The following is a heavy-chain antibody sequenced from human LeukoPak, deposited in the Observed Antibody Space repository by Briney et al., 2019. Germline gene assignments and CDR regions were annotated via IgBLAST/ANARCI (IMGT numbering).Heavy chain of an antibody. V-gene: IGHV3-53*01. J-gene: IGHJ4*02. D-gene: IGHD2-15*01. CDR3: TKGSAGGRPYYFDN. CDR2: VDGSGAYT. CDR1: GFTFSSNY. Sequence: PGGSLRLSCAASGFTFSSNYMSWVRQAPGKGLEWVSGVDGSGAYTYYSDSVKGRFTISRDDSKNTLYLLMDSLRAEDTAVYFCTKGSAGGRPYYFDNWGQGTLVTVSS.